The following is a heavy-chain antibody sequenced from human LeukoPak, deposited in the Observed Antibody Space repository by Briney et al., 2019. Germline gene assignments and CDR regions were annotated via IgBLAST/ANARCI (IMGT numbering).Heavy chain of an antibody. D-gene: IGHD3-10*01. Sequence: PSETLSLTCTVSGGSISNFYWSWIRQPPGKGLEWIGYIDYTGSTNYNPSLKSRVTISLDTSKSQFSLRLTSVTAADTAVYYCARGSGRRLNYWGQGTLVTVSS. CDR2: IDYTGST. CDR3: ARGSGRRLNY. CDR1: GGSISNFY. J-gene: IGHJ4*02. V-gene: IGHV4-59*08.